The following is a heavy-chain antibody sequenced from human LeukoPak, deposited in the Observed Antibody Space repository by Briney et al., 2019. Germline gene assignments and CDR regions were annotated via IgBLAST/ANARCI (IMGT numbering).Heavy chain of an antibody. CDR1: GGSISSSSYY. CDR2: IYYSGST. D-gene: IGHD6-13*01. Sequence: SETLSLTCTVSGGSISSSSYYRGWIRQPPGKGLEWIGSIYYSGSTYYNPSLKSRVTISVDTSKNQFSLKLSSVTAADTAVYYCARRAAAVIDAFDIWGQGTMVTVSS. J-gene: IGHJ3*02. V-gene: IGHV4-39*01. CDR3: ARRAAAVIDAFDI.